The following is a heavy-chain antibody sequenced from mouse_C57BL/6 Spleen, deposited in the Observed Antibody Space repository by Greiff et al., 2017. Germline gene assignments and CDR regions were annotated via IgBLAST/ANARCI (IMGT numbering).Heavy chain of an antibody. CDR3: ARHDGGYSMDY. CDR1: GFTFSSYT. V-gene: IGHV5-9*01. J-gene: IGHJ4*01. Sequence: EVMLVESGGGLVKPGGSLKLSCAASGFTFSSYTMSWVRQTPEKRLEWVATISGGGGNTYYPDSVKGRFTISRDNAKNTLYLQMSSLRSEDTALYYCARHDGGYSMDYWGQGTSVTVSS. CDR2: ISGGGGNT.